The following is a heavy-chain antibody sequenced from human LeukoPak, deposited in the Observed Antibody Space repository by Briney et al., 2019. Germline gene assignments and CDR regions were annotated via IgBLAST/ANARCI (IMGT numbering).Heavy chain of an antibody. CDR3: ARGYYYDSSGYYGSNWFDP. V-gene: IGHV1-2*02. CDR1: GYTFTGYY. CDR2: ISPNSGGT. D-gene: IGHD3-22*01. J-gene: IGHJ5*02. Sequence: ASVKVSCKASGYTFTGYYMHWVRQAPGQGLEWMGWISPNSGGTNYAQKFQGRVTMTRDTSISTAYMELSRLRSDDTAVYYCARGYYYDSSGYYGSNWFDPWGQGTLVTVSS.